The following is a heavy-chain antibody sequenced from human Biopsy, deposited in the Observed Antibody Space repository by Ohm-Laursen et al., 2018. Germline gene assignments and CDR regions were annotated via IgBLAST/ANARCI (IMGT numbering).Heavy chain of an antibody. J-gene: IGHJ3*02. Sequence: GESLKISCESSGYSFTNYWIGWVRRMPGKGLEWMGLIYPGDSDTRYSPSFQGQVTISVDKSISTAYVQWNSLKASDTATYYCAKHGGLGDFWSGYPLAAFDIWGQGTMVTVSS. CDR2: IYPGDSDT. CDR3: AKHGGLGDFWSGYPLAAFDI. D-gene: IGHD3-3*01. V-gene: IGHV5-51*01. CDR1: GYSFTNYW.